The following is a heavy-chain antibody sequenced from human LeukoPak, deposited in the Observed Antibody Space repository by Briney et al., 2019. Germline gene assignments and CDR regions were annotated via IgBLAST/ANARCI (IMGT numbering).Heavy chain of an antibody. V-gene: IGHV3-7*01. D-gene: IGHD5-24*01. CDR2: IKQDGSEK. Sequence: GGSLGLSCAASGFTFSSYWMSWVRQAPGKGLEWVASIKQDGSEKYYVDSVKGRFTISRDNAKNSLYLQMNSLRAEDTAVYYCARARDGHNLRGSLDYWGQGTLVTVSS. J-gene: IGHJ4*02. CDR1: GFTFSSYW. CDR3: ARARDGHNLRGSLDY.